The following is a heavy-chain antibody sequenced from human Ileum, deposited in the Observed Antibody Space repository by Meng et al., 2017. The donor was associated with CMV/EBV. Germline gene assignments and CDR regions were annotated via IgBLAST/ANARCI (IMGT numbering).Heavy chain of an antibody. CDR2: IRYDGSNK. V-gene: IGHV3-30*02. CDR1: GFTFSSYG. Sequence: GGSLRLSCAASGFTFSSYGMHWVRQAPGKGLEWVAFIRYDGSNKYYADSVKGRFTISRDTSKNTLYLQMNSLRAEDTALYYCAVGITGTTGWFDPWGQGTLVTVSS. D-gene: IGHD1-7*01. CDR3: AVGITGTTGWFDP. J-gene: IGHJ5*02.